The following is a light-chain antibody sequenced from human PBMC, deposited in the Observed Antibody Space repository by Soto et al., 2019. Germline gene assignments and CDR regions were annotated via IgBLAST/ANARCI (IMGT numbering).Light chain of an antibody. V-gene: IGKV1-5*01. CDR1: QDISDY. CDR2: DVS. Sequence: DIQLTQSPSFLSASVGDRVTITCRASQDISDYLAWYQQKPGKAPKLLIYDVSSLESGVPSRFSGSGSGTEFTLTISSLQPDDFATYYCHQYKTYWTFGQGTKVDIK. CDR3: HQYKTYWT. J-gene: IGKJ1*01.